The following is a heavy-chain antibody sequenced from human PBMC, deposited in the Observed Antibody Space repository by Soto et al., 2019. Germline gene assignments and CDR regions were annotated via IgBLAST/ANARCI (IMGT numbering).Heavy chain of an antibody. J-gene: IGHJ4*02. CDR1: GFTFSSYA. D-gene: IGHD5-18*01. Sequence: GGSLRLSCAASGFTFSSYAMSWVRQAPGKGLEWVSAISGSGGSTYYADSVKGRFTISRDNSKNTLYLQMNSLRAEDTAVYYCAKGGESYSYGYYFDYWGQGTLVTVSS. CDR3: AKGGESYSYGYYFDY. V-gene: IGHV3-23*01. CDR2: ISGSGGST.